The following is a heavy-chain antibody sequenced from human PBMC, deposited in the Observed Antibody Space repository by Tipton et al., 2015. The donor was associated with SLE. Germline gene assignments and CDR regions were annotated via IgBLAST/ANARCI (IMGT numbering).Heavy chain of an antibody. Sequence: GSLRLSCAASGFTFSSYEMNWVRQAPGKGLEWVSYISSSGNTIYYADSVKGRFTISRDNSKNTLYLQMNSLRAEDTAVYYCAKGTLVFDYWGQGTLVTVSS. CDR2: ISSSGNTI. CDR1: GFTFSSYE. CDR3: AKGTLVFDY. D-gene: IGHD3-9*01. V-gene: IGHV3-48*03. J-gene: IGHJ4*02.